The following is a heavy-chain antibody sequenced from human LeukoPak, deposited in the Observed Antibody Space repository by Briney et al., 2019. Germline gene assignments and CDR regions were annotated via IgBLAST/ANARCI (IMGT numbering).Heavy chain of an antibody. CDR2: IYHSGST. CDR3: ARLWYYGSGSPLSYFDY. CDR1: GGSISSSNW. V-gene: IGHV4-4*02. D-gene: IGHD3-10*01. J-gene: IGHJ4*02. Sequence: PSETLPLTCAVSGGSISSSNWWSWVRQPPGKGLEWIGEIYHSGSTSYNPSLKSRVTISVDKSKNQFSLKLSSVTAADTAVYYCARLWYYGSGSPLSYFDYWAREPWSPSPQ.